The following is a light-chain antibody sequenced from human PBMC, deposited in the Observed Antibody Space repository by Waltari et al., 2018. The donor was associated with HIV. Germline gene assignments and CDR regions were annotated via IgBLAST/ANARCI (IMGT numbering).Light chain of an antibody. CDR3: STWDDSLSHWV. J-gene: IGLJ3*02. V-gene: IGLV1-47*01. CDR2: RND. Sequence: QSMLTQPPSASGTPGQHLTFPCSGDPSNTGPNFVFWYHQRPGTAPRLVIYRNDQRPAGVPDRFSGSKSATSASLAISGLRSEDEADYYCSTWDDSLSHWVFGGGTKLTVL. CDR1: PSNTGPNF.